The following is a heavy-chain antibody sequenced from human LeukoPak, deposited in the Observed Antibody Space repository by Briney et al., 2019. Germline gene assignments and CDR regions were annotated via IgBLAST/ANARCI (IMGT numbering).Heavy chain of an antibody. CDR1: AVSISSSNSD. J-gene: IGHJ4*02. D-gene: IGHD3/OR15-3a*01. Sequence: SETLSLSCTVSAVSISSSNSDWGWIRQHPGKGLEWIGSIYYSGNTYYNASLKSQVSISIDTSKNQFSLRLTSVTAADTAVYYCARQTGSGLFILPGGQGTLVTVSS. V-gene: IGHV4-39*01. CDR2: IYYSGNT. CDR3: ARQTGSGLFILP.